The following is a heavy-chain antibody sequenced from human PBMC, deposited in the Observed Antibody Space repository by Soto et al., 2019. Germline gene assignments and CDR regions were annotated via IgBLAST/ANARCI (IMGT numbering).Heavy chain of an antibody. V-gene: IGHV1-3*01. Sequence: QVQLAQSGAEVKKPGASVNVSCKASGYSFAKYAIHWVRQAPGQRLEWMGWIDGGSGNTRFSQKFQGRVTISRDPSATTAYLELTSLRSEDTAVYYCARTASYAFDIWGQGTMVSIFS. CDR1: GYSFAKYA. CDR2: IDGGSGNT. CDR3: ARTASYAFDI. D-gene: IGHD5-18*01. J-gene: IGHJ3*02.